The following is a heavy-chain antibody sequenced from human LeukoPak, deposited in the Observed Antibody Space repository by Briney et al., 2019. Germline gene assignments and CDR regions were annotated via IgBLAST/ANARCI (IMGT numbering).Heavy chain of an antibody. J-gene: IGHJ6*03. CDR2: INPNSGGT. CDR1: GYTFTGYY. D-gene: IGHD6-19*01. V-gene: IGHV1-2*02. Sequence: GASVKVSCKASGYTFTGYYMHWVRQAPGQGLEWMGWINPNSGGTNYAQKFQGRVTMTRDTSISTAYMELSRLRSDDTAVYYCARLTNDGSGWSSYYYYMDVWGKGTTVTVSS. CDR3: ARLTNDGSGWSSYYYYMDV.